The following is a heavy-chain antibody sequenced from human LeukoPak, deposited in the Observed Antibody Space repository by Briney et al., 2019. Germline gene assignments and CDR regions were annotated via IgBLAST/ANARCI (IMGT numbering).Heavy chain of an antibody. Sequence: GGCLRLSCAASGFTFSSYAMSWVRLAPGKGLEWVSAISGSGGSTYYADSVKGRFTISRDNSKNTLYLQMNSLRAEDTAVYYCAFGTGSFDYWGQGTLVTVSS. D-gene: IGHD1-1*01. V-gene: IGHV3-23*01. CDR3: AFGTGSFDY. J-gene: IGHJ4*02. CDR2: ISGSGGST. CDR1: GFTFSSYA.